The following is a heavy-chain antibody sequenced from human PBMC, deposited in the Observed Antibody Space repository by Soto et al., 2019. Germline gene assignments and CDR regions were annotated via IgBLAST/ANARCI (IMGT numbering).Heavy chain of an antibody. CDR1: GFTFSSYG. CDR2: ISYDGSNK. J-gene: IGHJ4*02. V-gene: IGHV3-30*18. Sequence: LSCAASGFTFSSYGMHWVRQAPGKGLEWVAVISYDGSNKYYADSVKGRFTISRDNSKNTLYLQMNSLRAEDTAVYYCAKDTYYYDSSGYDYWGQGTLVTVSS. CDR3: AKDTYYYDSSGYDY. D-gene: IGHD3-22*01.